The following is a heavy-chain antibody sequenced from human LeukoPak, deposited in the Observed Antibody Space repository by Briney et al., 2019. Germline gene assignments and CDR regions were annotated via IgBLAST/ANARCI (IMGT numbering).Heavy chain of an antibody. D-gene: IGHD4-23*01. Sequence: PGGSLRLSCAASGFTFSDHYMSWIRQAPGKGLEWVSYISSSGSTIYYADSVKGRFTISRDNAKNSLYLQMNSLRAEDTAVYYCARSPTVAQTFDYWGQGTLVTVSS. CDR1: GFTFSDHY. J-gene: IGHJ4*02. CDR3: ARSPTVAQTFDY. CDR2: ISSSGSTI. V-gene: IGHV3-11*01.